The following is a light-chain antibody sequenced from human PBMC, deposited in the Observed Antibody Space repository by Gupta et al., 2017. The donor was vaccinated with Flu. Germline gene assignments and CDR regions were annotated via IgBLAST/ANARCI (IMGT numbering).Light chain of an antibody. CDR1: SSNIGAGYD. CDR3: QSYDTSLSGWV. CDR2: GSS. V-gene: IGLV1-40*01. J-gene: IGLJ3*02. Sequence: QSVLTQPPSAAGAPAQRVTISCTGSSSNIGAGYDVHWYQQLPGRAPKVLIYGSSNRPSGVPDRFFGSKSGISASLAITGLQAEDEADYYCQSYDTSLSGWVFGGGTKVTAL.